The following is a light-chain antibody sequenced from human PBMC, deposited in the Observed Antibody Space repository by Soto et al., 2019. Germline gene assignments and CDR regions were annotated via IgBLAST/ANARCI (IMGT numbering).Light chain of an antibody. CDR3: QHYNNWPPWT. J-gene: IGKJ1*01. CDR2: GAS. V-gene: IGKV3-15*01. CDR1: QSVSSN. Sequence: EIVMTQSPATLSVSPGERATLSCRASQSVSSNLAWYQQKPGQAPRLLIYGASTRATGIPARFSGSGSGTVFTLTISNLQSEDFAVYYCQHYNNWPPWTFGQGTKVELK.